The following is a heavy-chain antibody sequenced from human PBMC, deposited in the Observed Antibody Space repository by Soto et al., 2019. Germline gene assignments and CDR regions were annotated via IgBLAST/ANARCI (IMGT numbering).Heavy chain of an antibody. D-gene: IGHD3-3*01. Sequence: ASVKVSCKASVYTFTSYGISWVRQAPGQGLEWMGWISAYNGNTNYAQKLQGRVTMTTDTSTSTAYMELRSLRSDDTAVYYCARVNDFWSGYYGGPWGQGTLVTVSS. J-gene: IGHJ5*02. CDR2: ISAYNGNT. V-gene: IGHV1-18*01. CDR1: VYTFTSYG. CDR3: ARVNDFWSGYYGGP.